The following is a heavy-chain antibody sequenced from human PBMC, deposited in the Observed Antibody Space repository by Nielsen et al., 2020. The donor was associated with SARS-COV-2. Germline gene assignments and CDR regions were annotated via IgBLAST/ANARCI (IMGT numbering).Heavy chain of an antibody. V-gene: IGHV4-59*13. CDR1: GGSISSYY. Sequence: SETLSLTCSVSGGSISSYYWSWIRQSPGKGLEWIGYIYYSGSTNYNPSLKSRVTISVDTSKNQFSLKLSSVTAADTAVYYCARGGGYYDFWSGYPNGMDVWGQGTTVTVSS. CDR3: ARGGGYYDFWSGYPNGMDV. J-gene: IGHJ6*02. CDR2: IYYSGST. D-gene: IGHD3-3*01.